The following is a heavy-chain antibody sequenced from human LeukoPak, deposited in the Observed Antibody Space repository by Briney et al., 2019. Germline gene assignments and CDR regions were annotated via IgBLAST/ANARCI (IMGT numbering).Heavy chain of an antibody. J-gene: IGHJ6*03. V-gene: IGHV3-30-3*01. Sequence: GGSLRLSCAASGFTFSSYAMHWVRQAPGKGLEWVAVISYDGSNKYYADSVKGRFTISRDSSNNTLYLQMNSLRAEDTAVYYCARDGRYSSSWHQYYYYMDVWGKGTTVTVSS. CDR3: ARDGRYSSSWHQYYYYMDV. CDR2: ISYDGSNK. CDR1: GFTFSSYA. D-gene: IGHD6-13*01.